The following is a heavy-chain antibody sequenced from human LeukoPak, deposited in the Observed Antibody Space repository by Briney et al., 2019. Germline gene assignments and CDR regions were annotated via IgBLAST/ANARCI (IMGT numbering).Heavy chain of an antibody. CDR1: GYTLTELS. J-gene: IGHJ5*02. Sequence: ASVKVSCKVSGYTLTELSMHWVRQAPGKGLEWMGGFDPEDGETIYAQKFQGRVTMTEDTSTDTAYMELSSLRSEDTAVYYCATGRYYYGSGSYYNWFDPWGQGTLVTVSS. V-gene: IGHV1-24*01. CDR2: FDPEDGET. CDR3: ATGRYYYGSGSYYNWFDP. D-gene: IGHD3-10*01.